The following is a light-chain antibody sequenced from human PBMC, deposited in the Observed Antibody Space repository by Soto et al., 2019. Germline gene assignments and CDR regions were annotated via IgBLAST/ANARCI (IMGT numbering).Light chain of an antibody. CDR3: QQYNSYSGT. CDR1: QSISSW. J-gene: IGKJ1*01. Sequence: DIQMTQSPSTLSASVGDRVTVTCRASQSISSWLAWYQQKPWKAPKLLIYDASSLESGVPSRFSGSGSGTEFTLTISSLQPDDFATYYCQQYNSYSGTFGQGTKVEIK. CDR2: DAS. V-gene: IGKV1-5*01.